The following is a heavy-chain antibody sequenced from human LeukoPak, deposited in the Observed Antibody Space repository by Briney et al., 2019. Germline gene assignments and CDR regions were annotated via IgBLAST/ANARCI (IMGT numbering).Heavy chain of an antibody. CDR1: GYTFTGYY. CDR3: ARVRNDYYYGMDV. CDR2: INPNSGGT. J-gene: IGHJ6*02. Sequence: ASVKVSCKASGYTFTGYYMHWVRQAPGQGLEWMGWINPNSGGTNYAQKFQGRVTMTRDTSISTAYMELSRLRSDDTAVYYCARVRNDYYYGMDVWGQGTTVTVSS. V-gene: IGHV1-2*02.